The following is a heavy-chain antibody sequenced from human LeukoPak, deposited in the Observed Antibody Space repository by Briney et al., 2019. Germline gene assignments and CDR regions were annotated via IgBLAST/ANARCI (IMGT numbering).Heavy chain of an antibody. CDR1: GGSISSYY. D-gene: IGHD4-23*01. V-gene: IGHV4-59*01. Sequence: SETLSLTCTVSGGSISSYYWSWIRQPPGKGLEWIGYIYYSGSTNYNPSLKSRVTISVDTSKNQFSLKLSSVTAADTAVYYCASADYGGYFDYWGQGTLVTVSS. J-gene: IGHJ4*02. CDR3: ASADYGGYFDY. CDR2: IYYSGST.